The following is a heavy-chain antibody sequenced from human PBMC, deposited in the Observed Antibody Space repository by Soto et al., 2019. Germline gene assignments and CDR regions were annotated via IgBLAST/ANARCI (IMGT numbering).Heavy chain of an antibody. CDR3: ASNVITMVRGGGFDP. J-gene: IGHJ5*02. Sequence: QVQLVQSGAEVKKPGSSWRFSGKPLGATLSSIPITGLRQALGQGLGWRGGIIPIFGTANYPQKFQGRVTITADESTSTAYMELSSLRSEDTAVYYCASNVITMVRGGGFDPWGQGTLVTVSS. CDR2: IIPIFGTA. CDR1: GATLSSIP. D-gene: IGHD3-10*01. V-gene: IGHV1-69*01.